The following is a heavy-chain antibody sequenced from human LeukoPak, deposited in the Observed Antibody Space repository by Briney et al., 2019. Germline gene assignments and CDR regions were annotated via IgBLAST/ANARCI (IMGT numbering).Heavy chain of an antibody. J-gene: IGHJ3*02. Sequence: PGGSLRLSCAASGFTFSSYWMSWVRQAPGKGLEWVANIKQDGSEKYYVDSVKGRFTISKDNAKNSLYLQMNSLRAEDTAVYYCARVTKQDAFDIWGQGTMVTVSS. CDR2: IKQDGSEK. V-gene: IGHV3-7*01. CDR3: ARVTKQDAFDI. D-gene: IGHD3-3*01. CDR1: GFTFSSYW.